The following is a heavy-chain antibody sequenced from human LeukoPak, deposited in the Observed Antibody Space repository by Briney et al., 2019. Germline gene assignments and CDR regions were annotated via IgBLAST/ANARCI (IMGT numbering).Heavy chain of an antibody. D-gene: IGHD6-13*01. CDR1: GYTLTELS. J-gene: IGHJ1*01. CDR3: ATGRSIAAAGCQH. CDR2: FDPEDGET. Sequence: GASVKVSCKVSGYTLTELSMHWVRQAPGKGLEWMGGFDPEDGETIYAQKFQGRVTMTVDTSTDTAYMELSSLRSEDTAVYYCATGRSIAAAGCQHWGQGTLVTVSS. V-gene: IGHV1-24*01.